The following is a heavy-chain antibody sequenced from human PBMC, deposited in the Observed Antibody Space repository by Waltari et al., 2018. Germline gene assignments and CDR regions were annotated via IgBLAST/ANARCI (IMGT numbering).Heavy chain of an antibody. D-gene: IGHD3-3*01. J-gene: IGHJ3*02. CDR3: ARGITIFGVVIPDAFDI. Sequence: QVQLQESGPGLVKPSETLSLTCTVSGGSISCYYWSWIRQPAGKGLEWIGRIYTSGSTNYNPSLKSRVTMSVDTSKNQFSLKLSSVTAADTAVYYCARGITIFGVVIPDAFDIWGQGTMVTVSS. CDR1: GGSISCYY. V-gene: IGHV4-4*07. CDR2: IYTSGST.